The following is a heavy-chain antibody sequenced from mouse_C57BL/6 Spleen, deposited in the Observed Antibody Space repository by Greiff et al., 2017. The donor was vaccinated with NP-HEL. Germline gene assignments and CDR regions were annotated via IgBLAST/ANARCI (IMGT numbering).Heavy chain of an antibody. CDR1: GYSFTGYY. D-gene: IGHD2-2*01. Sequence: EVKLVESGPELVKPGASVKISCKASGYSFTGYYMNWVKQSPEKSLEWIGEINPSTGGTTYNQKFKAKATLTVDKSSSTAYMQLKSLTSEDSAVYYCARGILWLRDWYFDVWGTGTTVTVSS. CDR3: ARGILWLRDWYFDV. J-gene: IGHJ1*03. V-gene: IGHV1-42*01. CDR2: INPSTGGT.